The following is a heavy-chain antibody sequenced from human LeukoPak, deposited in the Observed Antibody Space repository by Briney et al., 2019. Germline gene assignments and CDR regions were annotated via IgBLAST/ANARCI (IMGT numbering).Heavy chain of an antibody. CDR2: IKEDGSEK. D-gene: IGHD3-9*01. J-gene: IGHJ4*02. CDR1: RFSFTDYW. V-gene: IGHV3-7*05. Sequence: GGSLRLSCAASRFSFTDYWMSWVRQAPGKGLEWVATIKEDGSEKYYVGSVKGRFTISRDNAKNSLYLQMNSLRGEDTAVYYCARDPLRRYDYWGQGTLVTVSS. CDR3: ARDPLRRYDY.